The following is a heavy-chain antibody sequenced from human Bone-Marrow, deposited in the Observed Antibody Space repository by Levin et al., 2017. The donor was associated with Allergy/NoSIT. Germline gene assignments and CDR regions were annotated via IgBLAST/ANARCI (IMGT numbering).Heavy chain of an antibody. D-gene: IGHD2-8*01. CDR3: AGESRRAVYFEF. V-gene: IGHV3-33*01. Sequence: GGSLRLSCEASGFGLNRHGMHWVRQSPGKGLEWLAVIWYDGSGTHYAGSVRGRFTISRDMSANTLYLQMTNLGVEDTGVYFCAGESRRAVYFEFWGQGTVVSVSS. J-gene: IGHJ4*02. CDR2: IWYDGSGT. CDR1: GFGLNRHG.